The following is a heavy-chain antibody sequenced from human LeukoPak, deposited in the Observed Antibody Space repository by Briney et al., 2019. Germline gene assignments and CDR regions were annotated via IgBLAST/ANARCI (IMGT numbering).Heavy chain of an antibody. Sequence: GGSLRLSCAASGFTFSSYAMSWVRQAPGKGLEWVSAISGSGGSTYYADSVKGRFTISRDNAKMSLYLQMNSLRDEDTAIYYCARDLYGDYGFDSWGQGTLVTVSS. CDR1: GFTFSSYA. V-gene: IGHV3-23*01. D-gene: IGHD4-17*01. CDR2: ISGSGGST. J-gene: IGHJ4*01. CDR3: ARDLYGDYGFDS.